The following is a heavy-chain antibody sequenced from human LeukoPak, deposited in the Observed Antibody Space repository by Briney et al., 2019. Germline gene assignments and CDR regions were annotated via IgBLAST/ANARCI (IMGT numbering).Heavy chain of an antibody. D-gene: IGHD3-22*01. CDR1: GFTFSSYN. J-gene: IGHJ4*02. V-gene: IGHV3-48*04. CDR3: ARAPRYYDSSGYYGGY. CDR2: ISSSGSTI. Sequence: GGSLRLSCAASGFTFSSYNMNWVRQAPGKGLEWVSYISSSGSTIYYADSVKGRFTISRDNAKNSLYLQMNSLRAEDTAVYYCARAPRYYDSSGYYGGYWGQGTLVTVSS.